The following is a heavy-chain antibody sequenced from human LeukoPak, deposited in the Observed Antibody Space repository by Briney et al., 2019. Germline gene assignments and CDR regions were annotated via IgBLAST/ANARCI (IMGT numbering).Heavy chain of an antibody. J-gene: IGHJ4*02. CDR1: EFSVGSNY. CDR3: AKAPLRSCSGAICYPFDY. Sequence: GGSLRLSCAASEFSVGSNYMTWVRQAPGKGLEWVSLIYSGGSTYYADSVKGRFTISRDNSKNTLYLQMNSLRAEDTAVYYCAKAPLRSCSGAICYPFDYWGQGTLVTVSS. D-gene: IGHD2-15*01. CDR2: IYSGGST. V-gene: IGHV3-66*01.